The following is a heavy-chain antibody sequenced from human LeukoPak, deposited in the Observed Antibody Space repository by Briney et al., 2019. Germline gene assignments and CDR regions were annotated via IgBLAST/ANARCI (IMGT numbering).Heavy chain of an antibody. V-gene: IGHV3-11*01. CDR1: RFTFSDYY. CDR3: AKDRVDDFWSGYHVDY. J-gene: IGHJ4*02. CDR2: ISSTGSIM. Sequence: GGSLRLSCAASRFTFSDYYMSWIRQAPGKGLEWVSYISSTGSIMYYADSVKGRFTISRDNAKNSVFLQMNSLRAEDTAVYYCAKDRVDDFWSGYHVDYWGQGTLVTVSS. D-gene: IGHD3-3*01.